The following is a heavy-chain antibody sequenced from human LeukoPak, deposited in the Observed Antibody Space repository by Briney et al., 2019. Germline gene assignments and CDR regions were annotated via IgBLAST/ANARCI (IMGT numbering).Heavy chain of an antibody. D-gene: IGHD3-22*01. V-gene: IGHV3-74*01. CDR3: ARDLHHYDSSGYFGY. Sequence: GGSLRLSCAASGFTFSSYWMHWVRQAPGKGLVWVSRINSDGSSTSYADSVKGRFTISRDSAKNTLYLQMNSLRAEDTAVYHCARDLHHYDSSGYFGYWGQGTLVTVSS. CDR1: GFTFSSYW. CDR2: INSDGSST. J-gene: IGHJ4*02.